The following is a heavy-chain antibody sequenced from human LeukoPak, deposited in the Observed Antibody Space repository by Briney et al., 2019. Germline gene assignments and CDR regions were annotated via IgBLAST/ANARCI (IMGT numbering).Heavy chain of an antibody. J-gene: IGHJ5*02. CDR3: AKDGRYCSSTSCYAGHGWFDP. CDR1: GFTFSSYA. CDR2: ISGSGGST. Sequence: GGSLRLSCAASGFTFSSYAMSWVRQAPGKGLEWVSAISGSGGSTYYADSVKGRFTISRDNSKNTLYLQMNSLGAEDTAVYYCAKDGRYCSSTSCYAGHGWFDPWGQGTLVTVSS. V-gene: IGHV3-23*01. D-gene: IGHD2-2*01.